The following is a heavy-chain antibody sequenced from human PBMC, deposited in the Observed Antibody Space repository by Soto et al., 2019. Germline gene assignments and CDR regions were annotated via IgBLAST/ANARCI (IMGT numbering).Heavy chain of an antibody. V-gene: IGHV1-18*01. J-gene: IGHJ6*02. CDR2: ISDYNGDT. Sequence: QGQLVQYGAEVKKPGASVKVSCKASGYTFTRYGISWVRQAPGQGLEWMGWISDYNGDTNYAQKFQGRVTMTIDTSTSTAYMELRSLISDDTAVYYCAKNGQPPYYYYAMDVWGQGTTVTVSS. CDR3: AKNGQPPYYYYAMDV. CDR1: GYTFTRYG. D-gene: IGHD2-8*01.